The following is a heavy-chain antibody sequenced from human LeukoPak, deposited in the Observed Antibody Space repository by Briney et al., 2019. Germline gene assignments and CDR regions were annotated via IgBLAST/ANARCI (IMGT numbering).Heavy chain of an antibody. CDR1: GFTFSSNW. CDR2: INEDGSTT. Sequence: GGSLRLSCAASGFTFSSNWMHWVRQAPGKGLVWVSRINEDGSTTNYADSVKGRSTIFGDNAKNTLYLQMNSLRAEDTAVYYCVRDLGGRSGHWGQGTLVTVSS. CDR3: VRDLGGRSGH. J-gene: IGHJ4*02. D-gene: IGHD1-26*01. V-gene: IGHV3-74*01.